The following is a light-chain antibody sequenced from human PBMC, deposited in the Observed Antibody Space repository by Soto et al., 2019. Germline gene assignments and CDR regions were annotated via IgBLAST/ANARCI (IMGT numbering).Light chain of an antibody. J-gene: IGLJ1*01. CDR1: SSDVGGYNY. CDR2: EVN. Sequence: QSVLTQPPSASGSPGQSVAISCTGTSSDVGGYNYASWYQQHPGKAPKLMIYEVNERPSGVPDRFSGSKSGNTASLTVSGLQAEDEADYYCSSDAGSSNVFGTGTKVTVL. V-gene: IGLV2-8*01. CDR3: SSDAGSSNV.